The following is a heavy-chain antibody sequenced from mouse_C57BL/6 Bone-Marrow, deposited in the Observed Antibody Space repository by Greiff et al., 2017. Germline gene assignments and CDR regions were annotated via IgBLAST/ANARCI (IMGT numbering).Heavy chain of an antibody. D-gene: IGHD1-1*01. Sequence: EVQLQESGAELVRPGASVKLSCTASGFNIKDDYMHWVKQRPEQGLEWIGWIDPENGDTEYASKFQGKATITADTSSNTADLQLSSLTSEDTAVYYCTTGYYGSSYSYWGQGTTLTVSS. V-gene: IGHV14-4*01. CDR1: GFNIKDDY. J-gene: IGHJ2*01. CDR3: TTGYYGSSYSY. CDR2: IDPENGDT.